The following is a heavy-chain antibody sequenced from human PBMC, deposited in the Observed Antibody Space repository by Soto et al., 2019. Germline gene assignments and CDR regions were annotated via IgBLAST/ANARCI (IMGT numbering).Heavy chain of an antibody. V-gene: IGHV3-48*03. CDR1: GFTFSRYE. CDR3: ARELAGAGSFDY. D-gene: IGHD6-13*01. Sequence: PGGSLRLSCAASGFTFSRYEMNWVRQAPGKGLERISYISTSGSTIYYADSVKGRFTISRDNAKNSLYLQMNSLRAEDKAVYYCARELAGAGSFDYWGQGTLVTVSS. CDR2: ISTSGSTI. J-gene: IGHJ4*02.